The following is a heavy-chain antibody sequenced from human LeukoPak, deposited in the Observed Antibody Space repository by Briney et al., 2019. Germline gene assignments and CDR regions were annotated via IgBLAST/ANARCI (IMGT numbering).Heavy chain of an antibody. CDR1: GGSISTFY. V-gene: IGHV4-4*07. J-gene: IGHJ5*02. CDR3: AREGGDPRWLDP. CDR2: INNSGST. D-gene: IGHD6-25*01. Sequence: PSETLSLTCTVSGGSISTFYWTWIRQPAGKGLEWIGRINNSGSTNYNPSLRSRVSMSVDRSKNQISVTLSSVTAADTAVYFCAREGGDPRWLDPWGQGTLVTVSS.